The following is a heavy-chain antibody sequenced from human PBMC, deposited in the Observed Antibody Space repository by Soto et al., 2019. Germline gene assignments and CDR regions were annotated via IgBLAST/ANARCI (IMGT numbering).Heavy chain of an antibody. CDR2: IYYSGST. J-gene: IGHJ4*02. CDR1: GGSISSYY. CDR3: ARHVRMVRGVAFDY. Sequence: SETLSLTCTVSGGSISSYYWSWIRQPPGKGLEWIGYIYYSGSTNYNPSLKSRVTISVDTSKNQFSLKLSSVTAADTAVYYCARHVRMVRGVAFDYWGQGTLVTVSS. D-gene: IGHD3-10*01. V-gene: IGHV4-59*08.